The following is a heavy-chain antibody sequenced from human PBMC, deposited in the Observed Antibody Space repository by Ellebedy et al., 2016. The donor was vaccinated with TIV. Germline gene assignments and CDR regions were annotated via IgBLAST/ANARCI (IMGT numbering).Heavy chain of an antibody. Sequence: PGGSLRLSCTASGFTVSSNYMNWVRQAPGKGLEWVSVIYSGGNTYYADSVKGRFTISRDNSKNTVYLQMNSLRAEDTAVYYCAREVYSSTWYGCWGQGTLVTVSS. CDR1: GFTVSSNY. J-gene: IGHJ5*01. D-gene: IGHD4-11*01. CDR3: AREVYSSTWYGC. V-gene: IGHV3-53*01. CDR2: IYSGGNT.